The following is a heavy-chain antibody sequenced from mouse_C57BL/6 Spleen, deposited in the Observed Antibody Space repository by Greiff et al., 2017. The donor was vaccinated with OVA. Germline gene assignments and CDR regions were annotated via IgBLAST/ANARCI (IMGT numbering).Heavy chain of an antibody. J-gene: IGHJ4*01. V-gene: IGHV5-4*01. Sequence: EVQVVESGGGLVKPGGSLKLSCAASGFTFSSYAMSWVRQTPEKRLEWVATISDGGSYTYYPDNVKGRFTISRDNAKNNLYLQMSHLKSEDTAMYYCERDPDYWGQGTSVTVSS. CDR3: ERDPDY. CDR2: ISDGGSYT. CDR1: GFTFSSYA.